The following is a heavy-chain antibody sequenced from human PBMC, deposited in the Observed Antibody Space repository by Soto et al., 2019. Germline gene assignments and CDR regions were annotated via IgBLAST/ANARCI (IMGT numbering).Heavy chain of an antibody. V-gene: IGHV3-23*01. J-gene: IGHJ4*02. CDR3: AKAKNDYHWDNRPPFDY. CDR1: GFTLRNYA. CDR2: ISANDVGT. Sequence: GGSLRLSCEASGFTLRNYAMTWIRQAPGKGLEWVSLISANDVGTYYAESVKTRFTISTDQSRNTVYLQMDSLRADDTAIYYCAKAKNDYHWDNRPPFDYRGQGTLVTVSS. D-gene: IGHD5-12*01.